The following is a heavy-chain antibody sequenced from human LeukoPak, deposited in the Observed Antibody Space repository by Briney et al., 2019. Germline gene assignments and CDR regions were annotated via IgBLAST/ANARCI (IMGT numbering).Heavy chain of an antibody. CDR1: GGSISSYY. Sequence: SETLSLTCTVSGGSISSYYWSWIRQPAGKGLEWIGRIYTSGSTNYNPSLKSRVTMSVDTSKNQFSLKLSSVTAADTAVYYCARFPYEDGGNSDYYYYMDVWGKGTTVTVSS. J-gene: IGHJ6*03. CDR2: IYTSGST. CDR3: ARFPYEDGGNSDYYYYMDV. V-gene: IGHV4-4*07. D-gene: IGHD4-23*01.